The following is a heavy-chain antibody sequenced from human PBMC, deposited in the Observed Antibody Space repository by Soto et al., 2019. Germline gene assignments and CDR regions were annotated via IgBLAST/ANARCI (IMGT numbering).Heavy chain of an antibody. V-gene: IGHV4-59*01. J-gene: IGHJ4*02. Sequence: SETLSLTCTVSGGSISSYYWSWIRQPPGKGLEWIGYIYYSGSTNYNPSLKSRATISVDTSKNQFSLKLSSVTAADTAVYYCARDSRRGYSYGYYSWYSDYWGQGPLVTVSS. CDR1: GGSISSYY. CDR2: IYYSGST. D-gene: IGHD5-18*01. CDR3: ARDSRRGYSYGYYSWYSDY.